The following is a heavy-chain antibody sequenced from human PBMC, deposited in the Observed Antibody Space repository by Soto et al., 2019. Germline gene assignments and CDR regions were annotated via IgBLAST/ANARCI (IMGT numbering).Heavy chain of an antibody. CDR2: ISAYNGNT. V-gene: IGHV1-18*01. CDR1: GYTFTSYG. D-gene: IGHD2-15*01. J-gene: IGHJ4*02. CDR3: ARDCSGGSCYSGFDY. Sequence: ASVKVSCKASGYTFTSYGISWVRQAPGQGLEWMGWISAYNGNTNYAQKLQGRVTMTTDTSTSTAYMELRSLRSDDTAVYYCARDCSGGSCYSGFDYWGQGTLVTVSS.